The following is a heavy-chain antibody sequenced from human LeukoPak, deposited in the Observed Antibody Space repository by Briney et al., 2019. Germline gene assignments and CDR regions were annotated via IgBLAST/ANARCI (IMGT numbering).Heavy chain of an antibody. CDR2: ITYSGST. V-gene: IGHV4-39*01. CDR1: GGSISSSTYY. D-gene: IGHD1-26*01. CDR3: ARQGVGATDC. J-gene: IGHJ4*02. Sequence: KTSETLSLTCTVSGGSISSSTYYRAWIRQSPGKGLEWIGSITYSGSTYYNPSLESRVTISVDTSKNQFSLRLISVTAVDTAVYYCARQGVGATDCWGQGTLVTVSS.